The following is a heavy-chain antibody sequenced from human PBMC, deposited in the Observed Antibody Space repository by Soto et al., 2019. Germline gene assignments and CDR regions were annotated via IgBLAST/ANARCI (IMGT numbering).Heavy chain of an antibody. CDR1: GGSISSSSYY. J-gene: IGHJ3*02. V-gene: IGHV4-39*01. D-gene: IGHD3-9*01. CDR2: IYYSGST. Sequence: PSETLSLTCTVSGGSISSSSYYWGWIRQPPGKGLEWIGSIYYSGSTYYNPSLKSRVTISVDTSKNQFSLKLSSVTAADTAVYYCARHKGGKGAYYDILTGGSRSAFDIWGQGTMVTVSS. CDR3: ARHKGGKGAYYDILTGGSRSAFDI.